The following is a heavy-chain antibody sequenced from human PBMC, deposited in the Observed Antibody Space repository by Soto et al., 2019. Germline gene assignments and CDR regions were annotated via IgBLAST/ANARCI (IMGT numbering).Heavy chain of an antibody. D-gene: IGHD5-12*01. CDR3: ARVITSGYDYGPYYYYGMDV. CDR2: IYPGDSDT. CDR1: GYSFTSYW. Sequence: GESLKISCKGSGYSFTSYWIGWVRQMPGKGLEWMGIIYPGDSDTRYSPSFQGQVTISADKSISTAYLQWSSLKASDTAVYYCARVITSGYDYGPYYYYGMDVWGQGTTVTVSS. V-gene: IGHV5-51*01. J-gene: IGHJ6*02.